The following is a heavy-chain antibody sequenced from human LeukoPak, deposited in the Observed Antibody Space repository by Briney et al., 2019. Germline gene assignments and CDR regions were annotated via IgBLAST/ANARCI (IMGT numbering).Heavy chain of an antibody. D-gene: IGHD6-13*01. CDR3: AKDSSSWPNNWFDP. V-gene: IGHV3-43*02. CDR2: ISGDGGST. CDR1: GFTFDDYA. Sequence: GGSLRLSCAASGFTFDDYAMHWVRQAPGKGLEWVSLISGDGGSTYYADPVKGRFTISRDNSKNSLYLQMNSLRTEDTALYYCAKDSSSWPNNWFDPWGQGTLVTVSS. J-gene: IGHJ5*02.